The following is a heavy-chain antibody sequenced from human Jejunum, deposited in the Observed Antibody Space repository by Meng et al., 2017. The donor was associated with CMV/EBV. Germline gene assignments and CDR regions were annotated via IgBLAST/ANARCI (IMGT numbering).Heavy chain of an antibody. CDR2: INPNNGGA. Sequence: QVQLVQSGAAVKRPGASVKVSCKASGYTFTGYYMQWVRQAPGQGLEWMGRINPNNGGANYAQQFQGRVTMTTDTSISTAYMELSRLRSDDTAVYYCARDLSGYYSFVDYWGQGTLVTVSS. CDR3: ARDLSGYYSFVDY. D-gene: IGHD3-22*01. CDR1: GYTFTGYY. J-gene: IGHJ4*02. V-gene: IGHV1-2*06.